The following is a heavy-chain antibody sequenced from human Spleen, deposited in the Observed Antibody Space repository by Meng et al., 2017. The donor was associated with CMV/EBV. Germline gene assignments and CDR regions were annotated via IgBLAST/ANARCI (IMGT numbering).Heavy chain of an antibody. J-gene: IGHJ4*02. V-gene: IGHV5-51*01. D-gene: IGHD6-13*01. CDR1: YW. Sequence: YWSWIRQPPGKGLEWMGIIYPGDSDTRYSPSFQGQVTISADKSISTAYLQWSSLKASDTAMYYCARQAAAGSLKSDYWGQGTLVTVSS. CDR2: IYPGDSDT. CDR3: ARQAAAGSLKSDY.